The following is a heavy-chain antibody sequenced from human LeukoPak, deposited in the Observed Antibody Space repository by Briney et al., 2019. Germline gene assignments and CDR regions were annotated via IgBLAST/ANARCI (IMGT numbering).Heavy chain of an antibody. CDR3: AKASTSWGYYYYMDV. Sequence: GGSLRLSCAASGFTFDDYAMHWVRQAPGKGLEWVSGISWNSGSLGYADSVKGRFTISRDNAKNSLYLQMNSLRAEGTALYYCAKASTSWGYYYYMDVWGKGTTVTISS. CDR1: GFTFDDYA. D-gene: IGHD2-2*01. V-gene: IGHV3-9*01. CDR2: ISWNSGSL. J-gene: IGHJ6*03.